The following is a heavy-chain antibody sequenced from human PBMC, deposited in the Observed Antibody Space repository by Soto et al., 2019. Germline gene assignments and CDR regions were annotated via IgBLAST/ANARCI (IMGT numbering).Heavy chain of an antibody. D-gene: IGHD3-22*01. CDR3: ARVVLSSGQMNDN. CDR1: GFTSSDHY. V-gene: IGHV3-72*01. J-gene: IGHJ4*02. Sequence: PGGSLRLSCAASGFTSSDHYMDWVRQAPGKGLEWVARTRNKPNSYTTEYAASVEGRFTISRDDSKNSLYLQMSSLKTEDTAVYFCARVVLSSGQMNDNWGQGTQVTVYS. CDR2: TRNKPNSYTT.